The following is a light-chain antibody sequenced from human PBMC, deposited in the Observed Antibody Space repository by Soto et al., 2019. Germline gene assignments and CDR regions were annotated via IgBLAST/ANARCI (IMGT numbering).Light chain of an antibody. Sequence: QSVLTQPASVSGSPGQSITISCTGTSSDVGSYNLVSWYQQHPGKAPKLMIYEGSKRPSGVSNRFSGSKSGNTASLTISGFGFEEGAVYSGGYYEGITIYVLETGTRVTVL. CDR1: SSDVGSYNL. CDR3: GYYEGITIYV. V-gene: IGLV2-23*01. CDR2: EGS. J-gene: IGLJ1*01.